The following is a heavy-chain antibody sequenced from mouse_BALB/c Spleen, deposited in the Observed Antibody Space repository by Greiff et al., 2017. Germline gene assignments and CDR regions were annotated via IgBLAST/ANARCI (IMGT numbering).Heavy chain of an antibody. J-gene: IGHJ2*01. Sequence: QVQLQQSGPGLVQPSQRLSITCTVSGFSLTSYGVHWVRQSPGQGLEWLGVIWSGESTDYNAAFISRLSISKDNSKSQVFFKMNSLQANDTAIYYCARKGGYYFDYWGQGTTLTVSS. V-gene: IGHV2-2*02. CDR1: GFSLTSYG. CDR2: IWSGEST. D-gene: IGHD1-1*02. CDR3: ARKGGYYFDY.